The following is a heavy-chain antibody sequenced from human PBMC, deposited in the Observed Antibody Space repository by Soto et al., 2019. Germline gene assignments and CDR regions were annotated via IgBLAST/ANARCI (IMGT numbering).Heavy chain of an antibody. CDR3: ARLPTGYPNWFDP. D-gene: IGHD3-9*01. V-gene: IGHV4-39*01. Sequence: SETLSLTCTVSGASISTNHHNWAWVRQPPGKGLEWMGNIHYRGDTYFNPSLGSRLSMSVDTSKNQFSLKLTSVTAADTAVYYCARLPTGYPNWFDPWGQGTLVTAPQ. J-gene: IGHJ5*02. CDR2: IHYRGDT. CDR1: GASISTNHHN.